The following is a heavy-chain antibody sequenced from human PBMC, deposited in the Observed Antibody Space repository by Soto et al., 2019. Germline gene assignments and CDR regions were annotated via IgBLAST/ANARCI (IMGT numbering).Heavy chain of an antibody. CDR2: IIPILGIA. V-gene: IGHV1-69*08. D-gene: IGHD5-12*01. CDR3: ARDRGSSDY. Sequence: QVQLVQSGAEVKKPGSSVKVSCKASGGTFSSYTISWVRQAPGQGLEWMGRIIPILGIANYAQKFQGRVTITADKATSTAYMELSSLRSEDTTVYYRARDRGSSDYWGQGTLVTVSS. J-gene: IGHJ4*02. CDR1: GGTFSSYT.